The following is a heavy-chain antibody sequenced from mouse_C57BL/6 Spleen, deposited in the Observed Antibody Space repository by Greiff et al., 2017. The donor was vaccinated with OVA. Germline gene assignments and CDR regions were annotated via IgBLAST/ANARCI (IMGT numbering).Heavy chain of an antibody. J-gene: IGHJ2*01. Sequence: EVHLVESGGGLVQPGGSLKLSCAASGFTFSDYYMYWVRQTPEKRLEWVAYISNGGGSTYYPDTVKGRFTISRDNAKNTLYLQMSRLKSEDTAMYYCARRTVVAFDYWGQGTTLTVSS. D-gene: IGHD1-1*01. V-gene: IGHV5-12*01. CDR1: GFTFSDYY. CDR2: ISNGGGST. CDR3: ARRTVVAFDY.